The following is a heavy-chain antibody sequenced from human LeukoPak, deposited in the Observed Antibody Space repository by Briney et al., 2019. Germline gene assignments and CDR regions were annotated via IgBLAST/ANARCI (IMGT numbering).Heavy chain of an antibody. CDR1: GFAFSSYA. D-gene: IGHD4-23*01. Sequence: GGSLRLSCAASGFAFSSYALIWVRQAPGKGLEWVANIKEDGSEINYVDSVKGRFTISRDNAKNSLYLQMNSLRVDDTAVYYCARDRGYSTFDYWGQGTLVTVSS. CDR2: IKEDGSEI. CDR3: ARDRGYSTFDY. J-gene: IGHJ4*02. V-gene: IGHV3-7*01.